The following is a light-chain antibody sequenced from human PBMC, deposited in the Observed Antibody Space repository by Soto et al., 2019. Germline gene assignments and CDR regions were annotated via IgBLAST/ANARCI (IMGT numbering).Light chain of an antibody. CDR3: QHYNSYPWT. Sequence: DIQMTQSPSTLSASIGDRVTITCRASQTINNWLAWYQQKPGKAPNLLIYHASNLETGVPSRFSGSAFGTEFTLPISSLPPDDFATYYCQHYNSYPWTFGQGTKVEIK. J-gene: IGKJ1*01. CDR2: HAS. V-gene: IGKV1-5*01. CDR1: QTINNW.